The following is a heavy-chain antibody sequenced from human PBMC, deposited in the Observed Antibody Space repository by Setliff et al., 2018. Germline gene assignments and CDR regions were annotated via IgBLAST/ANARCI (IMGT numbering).Heavy chain of an antibody. D-gene: IGHD5-18*01. V-gene: IGHV1-3*01. J-gene: IGHJ3*02. CDR3: ASSFLVDTAMVTLLDAFDI. Sequence: ASVKVSCKASGGTFSSYAISWVRQAPGQRLEWMGWINAGNGNTKYSQKFQGRVTITRDTSASTAYMELSSLRSEDTAVYYCASSFLVDTAMVTLLDAFDIWGQGTMVT. CDR2: INAGNGNT. CDR1: GGTFSSYA.